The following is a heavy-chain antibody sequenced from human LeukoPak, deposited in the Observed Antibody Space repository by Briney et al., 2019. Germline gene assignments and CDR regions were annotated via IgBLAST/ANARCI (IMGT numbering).Heavy chain of an antibody. V-gene: IGHV3-23*01. CDR2: ISGSGVYT. Sequence: GGSLRLSCAASGFTFSSYAMSWVRQGPGEGLEWVSGISGSGVYTYYADSVKGRFTISRDNSKNTLYLVMNSLRVDDTAVYYCAKAVDLATISVDIWGQGTMVTVSS. J-gene: IGHJ3*02. CDR3: AKAVDLATISVDI. CDR1: GFTFSSYA. D-gene: IGHD5-24*01.